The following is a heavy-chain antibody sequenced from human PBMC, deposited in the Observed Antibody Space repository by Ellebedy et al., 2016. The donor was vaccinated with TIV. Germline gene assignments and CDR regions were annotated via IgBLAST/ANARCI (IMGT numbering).Heavy chain of an antibody. V-gene: IGHV3-21*01. Sequence: GGSLRLXCAASGFIFNSYSMNWVRQAPGKGLEWVSSISSSSSYIYYADSVKGRFTISRDNAKNSLYLQMNSLRAEDTAVYYCARQERGTTRGAFDIWGQGTRVTVSS. CDR2: ISSSSSYI. CDR1: GFIFNSYS. D-gene: IGHD1/OR15-1a*01. J-gene: IGHJ3*02. CDR3: ARQERGTTRGAFDI.